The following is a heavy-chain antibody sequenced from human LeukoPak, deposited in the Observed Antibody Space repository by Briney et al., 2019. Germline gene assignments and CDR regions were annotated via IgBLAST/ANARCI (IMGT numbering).Heavy chain of an antibody. J-gene: IGHJ5*02. CDR3: ARDRMFTFGGVIVAYNWFDP. V-gene: IGHV1-2*02. CDR2: INPNSGGT. Sequence: ASVKVSCKASGGTFSSYAISWVRQAPGQGLEWMGWINPNSGGTNYAQKFQGRVTMTRDTSISTAYMELSRLRSDDTAVYYCARDRMFTFGGVIVAYNWFDPWGQGTLVTVSS. D-gene: IGHD3-16*02. CDR1: GGTFSSYA.